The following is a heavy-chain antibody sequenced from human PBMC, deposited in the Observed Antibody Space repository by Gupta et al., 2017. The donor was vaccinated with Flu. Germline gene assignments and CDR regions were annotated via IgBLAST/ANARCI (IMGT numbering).Heavy chain of an antibody. J-gene: IGHJ5*02. Sequence: EVQLVESGGGLVKPGGSLRLSCAASGFTFSNAWMSWVRQAPGKGLEWVGRIKSKTDGGTTDYAAPVKGRFTISRDDSKNTLYLQMNSLKTEDTAVYYCTTDLGSEKGNDYGGNGPEYNWFDPWGQGTLVTVSS. D-gene: IGHD4-17*01. CDR1: GFTFSNAW. V-gene: IGHV3-15*01. CDR2: IKSKTDGGTT. CDR3: TTDLGSEKGNDYGGNGPEYNWFDP.